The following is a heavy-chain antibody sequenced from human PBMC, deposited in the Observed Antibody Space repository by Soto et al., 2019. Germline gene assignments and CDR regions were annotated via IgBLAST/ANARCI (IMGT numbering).Heavy chain of an antibody. CDR2: MNPNSGNT. CDR3: ASFGRIAARYALDI. Sequence: ASVKVSCKASGYTFTSYDINWVRQATGQGLEWMGWMNPNSGNTGYAQKFQGRVTMTRNTSISTAYMELSSLRSEDTAVYYCASFGRIAARYALDIWGQGTMVTVSS. V-gene: IGHV1-8*01. J-gene: IGHJ3*02. D-gene: IGHD6-6*01. CDR1: GYTFTSYD.